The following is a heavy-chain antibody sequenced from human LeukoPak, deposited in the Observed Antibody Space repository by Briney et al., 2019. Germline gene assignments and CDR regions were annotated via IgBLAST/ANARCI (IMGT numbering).Heavy chain of an antibody. CDR2: IYSGGST. J-gene: IGHJ6*03. V-gene: IGHV3-53*01. D-gene: IGHD3-10*01. CDR1: GFTVSSNY. CDR3: AKVGQWGDYGSGSFYYYSYMDV. Sequence: GGSLRLSCAASGFTVSSNYMSWVRQAPGKGLEWVSVIYSGGSTYYADSVKGRFTISRDNSKNTLYLQMNSLRAEYTAVYYCAKVGQWGDYGSGSFYYYSYMDVWGKGTTVTVSS.